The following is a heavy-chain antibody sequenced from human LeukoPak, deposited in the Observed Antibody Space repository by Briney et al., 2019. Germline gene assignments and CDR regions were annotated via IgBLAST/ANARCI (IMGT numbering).Heavy chain of an antibody. Sequence: GASVKVSCKASGYTFTSYGISWVRQAPGQGLEWMGWISAYNGNTNYAQKLQGRVNMTTDTSTSTAYMELRSLRSDDTAVYYCARDARGNFYYDSSGYYSPWGQGTLVTVSS. CDR2: ISAYNGNT. D-gene: IGHD3-22*01. CDR3: ARDARGNFYYDSSGYYSP. V-gene: IGHV1-18*01. J-gene: IGHJ5*02. CDR1: GYTFTSYG.